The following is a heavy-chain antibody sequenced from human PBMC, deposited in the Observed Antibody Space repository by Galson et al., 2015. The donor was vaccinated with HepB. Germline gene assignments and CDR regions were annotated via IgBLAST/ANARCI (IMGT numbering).Heavy chain of an antibody. CDR1: GFTFSDYW. V-gene: IGHV3-7*01. CDR2: INEDSRKT. J-gene: IGHJ4*02. Sequence: SLRLSCAASGFTFSDYWMSWVRQAPGKGLEWVADINEDSRKTYYVESVKGRFSIFRGNAKTSLYLDMNNVRAEDTAVYYCARDDYCTGGRCDSTYFDYWGPGTLVTVSS. D-gene: IGHD2-15*01. CDR3: ARDDYCTGGRCDSTYFDY.